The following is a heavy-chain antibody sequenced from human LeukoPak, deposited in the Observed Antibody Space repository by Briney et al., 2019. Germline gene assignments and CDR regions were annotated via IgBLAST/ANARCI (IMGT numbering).Heavy chain of an antibody. D-gene: IGHD3-10*01. J-gene: IGHJ4*02. CDR3: ARQARGYGSGSFFGY. V-gene: IGHV3-23*01. Sequence: GASLRLSCAASGFTFSSYAMSWVRQAPGKGLEWXXAISGSGGSTYYADSVKGRFTISRDNSKNTLYLQMNSLRAEDTAVYYCARQARGYGSGSFFGYWGQGTLVTVSS. CDR1: GFTFSSYA. CDR2: ISGSGGST.